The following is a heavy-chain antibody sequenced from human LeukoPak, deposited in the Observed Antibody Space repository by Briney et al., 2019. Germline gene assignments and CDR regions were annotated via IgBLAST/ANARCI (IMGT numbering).Heavy chain of an antibody. V-gene: IGHV4-34*01. D-gene: IGHD3-22*01. CDR3: AREGYYYDSSGYLQVN. CDR1: GGSFSGYY. Sequence: SETLPLTCAVYGGSFSGYYWSWIRQPPGKGLEWIGEINHSGSTNYNPSLKSRVTISVDTSKNQFSLKLSSVTAADTAVYYCAREGYYYDSSGYLQVNWGQGTLVTVSS. CDR2: INHSGST. J-gene: IGHJ4*02.